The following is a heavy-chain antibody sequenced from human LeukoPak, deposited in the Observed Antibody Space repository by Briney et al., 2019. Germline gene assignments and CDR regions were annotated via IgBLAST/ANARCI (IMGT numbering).Heavy chain of an antibody. CDR2: ISSNGGGT. CDR3: ARVSGISAYYYYMDV. Sequence: GGSLRLSCAASGFTFSSYAMHWVRQAPGKGLEYVSAISSNGGGTYYANSVKGRFTISRDNSKNTLYLQMGSLRAEDMAVYYCARVSGISAYYYYMDVWGKGTTVTVSS. V-gene: IGHV3-64*01. D-gene: IGHD3-10*01. J-gene: IGHJ6*03. CDR1: GFTFSSYA.